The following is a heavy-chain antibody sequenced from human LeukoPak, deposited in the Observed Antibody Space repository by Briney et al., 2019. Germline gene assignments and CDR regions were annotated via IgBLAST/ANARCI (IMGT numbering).Heavy chain of an antibody. Sequence: PSETLSLTCTVSDGAIAGYSWSWIRQPPGKGLEWIGYIYYDGYPNYSPSLRSRITISVEKSKSQFSLNLRSVTAADTALYFCAGTELGYCTVTGCPLESWGQGTLVTVSS. CDR1: DGAIAGYS. D-gene: IGHD2-8*02. CDR3: AGTELGYCTVTGCPLES. V-gene: IGHV4-59*01. CDR2: IYYDGYP. J-gene: IGHJ4*02.